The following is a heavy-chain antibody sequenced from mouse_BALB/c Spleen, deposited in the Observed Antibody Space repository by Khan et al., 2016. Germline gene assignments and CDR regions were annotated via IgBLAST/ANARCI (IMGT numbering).Heavy chain of an antibody. Sequence: VQLKESGPELEKPGASVKISCKASGYSFTGYNMNWVQQSTGQSLEWIGTIDPYYGGTSYTQKFKGKATLTVDNSSSTAYMPLKSLTSADSAVYYCARGYGNYVNWYFDVWGAGTTVTGSA. CDR3: ARGYGNYVNWYFDV. V-gene: IGHV1S135*01. J-gene: IGHJ1*01. CDR1: GYSFTGYN. CDR2: IDPYYGGT. D-gene: IGHD2-10*02.